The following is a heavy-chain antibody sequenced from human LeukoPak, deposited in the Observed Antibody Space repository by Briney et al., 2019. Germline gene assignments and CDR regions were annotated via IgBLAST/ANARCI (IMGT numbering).Heavy chain of an antibody. CDR3: AKGIYTSGWSYFDY. V-gene: IGHV3-23*01. CDR2: LSGSGITT. CDR1: GFTFSNSA. Sequence: GGSLRLSCAASGFTFSNSAMSWVRQAPGKGLEWVSTLSGSGITTYYADSVKGRFTISRDNSKNTLYLQMNSLRAEDTAVYYCAKGIYTSGWSYFDYWGHGTLVTVSS. J-gene: IGHJ4*01. D-gene: IGHD6-19*01.